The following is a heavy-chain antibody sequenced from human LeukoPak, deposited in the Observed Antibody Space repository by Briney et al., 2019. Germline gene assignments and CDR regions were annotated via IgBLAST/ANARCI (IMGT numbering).Heavy chain of an antibody. D-gene: IGHD1-14*01. Sequence: SETLSLTCTVSGGSMRSYYWSWIRQPPGKGLEWIGYIYYSGSINYSPSFKSRITISVDTSKNQFSLKLSSVTAADTAVYYCARDIRSLDAFDIWGQGTTVTVSS. V-gene: IGHV4-59*01. CDR2: IYYSGSI. CDR1: GGSMRSYY. CDR3: ARDIRSLDAFDI. J-gene: IGHJ3*02.